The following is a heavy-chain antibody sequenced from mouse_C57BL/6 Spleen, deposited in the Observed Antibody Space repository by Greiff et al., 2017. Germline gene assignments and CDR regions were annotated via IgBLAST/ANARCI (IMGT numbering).Heavy chain of an antibody. V-gene: IGHV1-52*01. Sequence: QVQLKQPGAELVRPGSSVKLSCKASGYTFTSYWMHWVKQRPIQGLEWIGNIDPSDSETHYNQKFKDKATLTVDKSSSTAYMQLSSLTSEDSAVYYCAKDGKAMDYWGQGTSVTVSS. CDR2: IDPSDSET. J-gene: IGHJ4*01. CDR1: GYTFTSYW. CDR3: AKDGKAMDY.